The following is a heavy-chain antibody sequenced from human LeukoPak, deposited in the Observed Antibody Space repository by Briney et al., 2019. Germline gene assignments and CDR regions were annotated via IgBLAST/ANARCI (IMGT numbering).Heavy chain of an antibody. CDR1: GFTFSSHD. V-gene: IGHV3-13*01. CDR2: IGTAGDT. D-gene: IGHD3-16*02. Sequence: SGGSLRLSCAASGFTFSSHDMHWVRQATGKGLEWVSAIGTAGDTYYPGSVKGRFTISRENAKNSLYLQMNSLRAGDTAVYYCARGYILRDSPRPELYFDYWGQGTLVTVSS. J-gene: IGHJ4*02. CDR3: ARGYILRDSPRPELYFDY.